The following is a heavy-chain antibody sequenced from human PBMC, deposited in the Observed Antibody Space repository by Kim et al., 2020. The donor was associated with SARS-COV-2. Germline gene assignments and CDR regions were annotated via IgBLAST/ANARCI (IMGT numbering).Heavy chain of an antibody. D-gene: IGHD6-19*01. Sequence: YYANSEKGRFTISRDNSKNTLYLQMNSLRAEDTAVYYCASESRGSGWFDYWGQGTLVTVSS. J-gene: IGHJ4*02. CDR3: ASESRGSGWFDY. V-gene: IGHV3-33*01.